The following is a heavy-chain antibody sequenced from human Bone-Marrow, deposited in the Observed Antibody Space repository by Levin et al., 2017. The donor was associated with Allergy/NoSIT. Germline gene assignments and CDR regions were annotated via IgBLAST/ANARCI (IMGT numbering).Heavy chain of an antibody. D-gene: IGHD4-17*01. CDR3: AKEETTVIVDY. CDR2: ISYDGSNK. CDR1: GFTFSSYG. J-gene: IGHJ4*02. V-gene: IGHV3-30*18. Sequence: GESLKISCAASGFTFSSYGMHWVRQAPGKGLEWVAVISYDGSNKYYADSVKGRFTISRDNSKNTLYLQMNSLRAEDTAVYYCAKEETTVIVDYWGQGTLVTVSS.